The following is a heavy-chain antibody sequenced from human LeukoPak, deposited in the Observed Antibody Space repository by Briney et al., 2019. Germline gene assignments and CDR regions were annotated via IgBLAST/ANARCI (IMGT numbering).Heavy chain of an antibody. D-gene: IGHD2-2*01. Sequence: GGSLRLSCAASGFTFTTYAMSWVRQAPGTGLEGVSTVSGSGGGTYYADSVRGRFTISRDNSKNKLYLQMNSLRAEDTAVYYCAKDEGYCSSTTCYLQAFDIWGQGTMVTVSS. CDR3: AKDEGYCSSTTCYLQAFDI. V-gene: IGHV3-23*01. CDR2: VSGSGGGT. J-gene: IGHJ3*02. CDR1: GFTFTTYA.